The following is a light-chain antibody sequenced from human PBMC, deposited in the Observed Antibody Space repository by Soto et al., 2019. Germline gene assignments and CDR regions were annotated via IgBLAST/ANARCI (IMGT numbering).Light chain of an antibody. CDR2: ETS. Sequence: EIVLTQSPGTLSLSPGERATLSCRASQSFSSSYLAWYQQRPGQAPRLLIYETSSRATGIPARFSGSGSGTDFTLTISSLEPEDFAVYYCQQRSNWITFGQGTRLEIK. CDR3: QQRSNWIT. CDR1: QSFSSSY. J-gene: IGKJ5*01. V-gene: IGKV3D-20*02.